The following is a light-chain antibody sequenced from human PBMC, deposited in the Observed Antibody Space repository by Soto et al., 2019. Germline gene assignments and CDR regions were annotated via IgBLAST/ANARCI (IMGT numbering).Light chain of an antibody. Sequence: QSVLTQPPSASGNPGQRLTFSCSGSTSNILRNYVYWYRQLPGTAPRLLISMNDQRPSGVPDRFSGSKSGTSASLAISGLRSEDEADYYCASWDDSLSGYVFGTGTKVTVL. CDR1: TSNILRNY. CDR3: ASWDDSLSGYV. CDR2: MND. J-gene: IGLJ1*01. V-gene: IGLV1-47*01.